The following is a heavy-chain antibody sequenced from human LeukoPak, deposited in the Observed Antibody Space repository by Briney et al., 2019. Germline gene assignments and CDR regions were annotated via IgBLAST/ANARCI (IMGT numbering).Heavy chain of an antibody. D-gene: IGHD3-3*01. CDR3: ARDGDFWSGYYYYGMDV. CDR2: ISAYNGNT. CDR1: GYTFTSYG. V-gene: IGHV1-18*01. Sequence: ASVKVSCKACGYTFTSYGISWVRQAPGQGLEWVGWISAYNGNTNYAQKLQGRVTMTTDTSTSTAYMELRSLRSDDTAVYYCARDGDFWSGYYYYGMDVWGQGTKVTVSS. J-gene: IGHJ6*02.